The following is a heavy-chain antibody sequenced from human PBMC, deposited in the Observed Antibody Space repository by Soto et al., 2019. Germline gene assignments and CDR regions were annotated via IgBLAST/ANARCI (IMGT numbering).Heavy chain of an antibody. CDR3: ARHSYLDF. J-gene: IGHJ4*02. V-gene: IGHV5-51*01. Sequence: ESLKISCKASGYNFNNYWIAWVRQMPGKGLKWMGIIYPGDSDTRYSPSFQGQVTISADKSISTAYLQWSSLKASDSGMYYCARHSYLDFWGQGTPVTVSS. CDR2: IYPGDSDT. CDR1: GYNFNNYW.